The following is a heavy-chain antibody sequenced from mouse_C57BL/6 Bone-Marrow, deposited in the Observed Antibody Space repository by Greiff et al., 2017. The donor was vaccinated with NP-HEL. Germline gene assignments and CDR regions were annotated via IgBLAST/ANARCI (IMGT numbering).Heavy chain of an antibody. Sequence: DVHLVESGGGLVQPGESLKLSCESNEYEFPSHDMSWVRKTPEKRLELVAAINSDGGSTYYPDTMERRFIISRDNTKKTLYLQMSSLRSEDTALYYCARLGYDGRGVDYWGQGTSVTVSS. CDR1: EYEFPSHD. CDR2: INSDGGST. J-gene: IGHJ4*01. CDR3: ARLGYDGRGVDY. D-gene: IGHD2-2*01. V-gene: IGHV5-2*01.